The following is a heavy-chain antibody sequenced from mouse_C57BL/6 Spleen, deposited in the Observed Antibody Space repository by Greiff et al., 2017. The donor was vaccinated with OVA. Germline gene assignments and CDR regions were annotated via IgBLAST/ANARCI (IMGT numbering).Heavy chain of an antibody. J-gene: IGHJ4*01. D-gene: IGHD2-5*01. CDR2: IYPRDGSP. CDR1: GYTFTSYD. Sequence: VQLQQSGPELVKPGASVKLSCKASGYTFTSYDIHWVKQRPGQGLEWIGWIYPRDGSPKYNEKFKGKATLTVDTSSSTAYMELHSLTSEDSAVYFCARDSNYYAMDYWGQGTSVTVSS. CDR3: ARDSNYYAMDY. V-gene: IGHV1-85*01.